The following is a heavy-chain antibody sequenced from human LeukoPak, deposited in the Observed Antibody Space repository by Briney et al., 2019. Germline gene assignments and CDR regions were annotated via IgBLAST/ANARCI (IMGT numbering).Heavy chain of an antibody. CDR1: GYTFTSYY. V-gene: IGHV1-46*01. D-gene: IGHD2-21*02. CDR2: INPSSGST. Sequence: GASVKVSCKASGYTFTSYYMHWVRQAPGQGLEWMGIINPSSGSTSYAQNFQGRVTMTRDTSISTAYMELSRLRSDDTAVYYCAISDIVVVTAILDYWGQGTLVTVSS. J-gene: IGHJ4*02. CDR3: AISDIVVVTAILDY.